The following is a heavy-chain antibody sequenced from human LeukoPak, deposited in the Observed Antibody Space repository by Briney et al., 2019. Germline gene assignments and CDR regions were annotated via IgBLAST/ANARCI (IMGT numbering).Heavy chain of an antibody. Sequence: GGSLRLSCAASGFTFSSYGMHWVRQAPGKGLEWVAFIRCDGSNKYYADSVKGRFTISRDNSKNTLYLQMNSLRAEDTAVYYCAKKVSGDWYFDLWGRGTLVTVSS. CDR1: GFTFSSYG. D-gene: IGHD7-27*01. J-gene: IGHJ2*01. V-gene: IGHV3-30*02. CDR3: AKKVSGDWYFDL. CDR2: IRCDGSNK.